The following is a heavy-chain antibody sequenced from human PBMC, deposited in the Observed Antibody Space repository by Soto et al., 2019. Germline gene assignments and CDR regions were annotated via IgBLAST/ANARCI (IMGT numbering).Heavy chain of an antibody. V-gene: IGHV1-3*01. D-gene: IGHD1-26*01. CDR1: GYTFTSYA. CDR3: ARELVSGDAFDI. Sequence: ASVKVSCKASGYTFTSYAMHWVCQAPGQRLEWMGWINAGNGNTKYSQKFQGRVTITRDTSASTAYMELSSLRSEDTAVYYCARELVSGDAFDIWGQGTMVTVSS. J-gene: IGHJ3*02. CDR2: INAGNGNT.